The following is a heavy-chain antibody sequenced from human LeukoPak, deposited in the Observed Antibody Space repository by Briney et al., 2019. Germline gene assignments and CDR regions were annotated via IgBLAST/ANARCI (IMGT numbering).Heavy chain of an antibody. Sequence: PGGSLRLSCAASGFTFSSYSMNWVRQAPGKGLEWVSSISSSSSYIYYADSVKGRFTISRDNAKNSLYLQMNSLRAEDTAVYYCVKDPVVVVPDYYYMDVWGKGTTVTVSS. CDR2: ISSSSSYI. V-gene: IGHV3-21*04. CDR3: VKDPVVVVPDYYYMDV. J-gene: IGHJ6*03. CDR1: GFTFSSYS. D-gene: IGHD2-2*01.